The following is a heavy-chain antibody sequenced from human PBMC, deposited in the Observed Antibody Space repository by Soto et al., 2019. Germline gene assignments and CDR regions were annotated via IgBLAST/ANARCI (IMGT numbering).Heavy chain of an antibody. CDR1: GFTVSSHY. J-gene: IGHJ1*01. CDR3: ARSRRDKTFQH. CDR2: IYSGGST. V-gene: IGHV3-53*02. Sequence: EVQLVETGGGLIQPGGSLRLSCAASGFTVSSHYMSWVRQAPGKGLEWVSVIYSGGSTYYADSVKGRFTISRDNSKNTLYLQMNSLRAEDTAVYYCARSRRDKTFQHWGQGTLVTVSS.